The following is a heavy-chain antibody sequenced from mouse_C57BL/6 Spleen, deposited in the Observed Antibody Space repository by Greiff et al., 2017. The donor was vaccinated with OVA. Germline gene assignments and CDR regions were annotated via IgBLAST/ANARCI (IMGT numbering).Heavy chain of an antibody. V-gene: IGHV3-1*01. CDR3: ARDDYDWFAY. Sequence: EVQLKESGPGMVKPSQSLSLTCTVTGYSITSCYDWHWIRHFPGNKLEWMGYISYSGSTNYNPSLKSRISITHDTSKNHFFLKLNSVTTEDTATYYCARDDYDWFAYWGQGTLVTVSA. CDR1: GYSITSCYD. CDR2: ISYSGST. D-gene: IGHD2-4*01. J-gene: IGHJ3*01.